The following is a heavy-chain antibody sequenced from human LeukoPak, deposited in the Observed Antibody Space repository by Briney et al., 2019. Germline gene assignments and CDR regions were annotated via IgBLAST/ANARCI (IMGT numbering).Heavy chain of an antibody. CDR1: GGSISSGDYY. D-gene: IGHD1-26*01. V-gene: IGHV4-30-4*08. Sequence: SETLSLTCTVSGGSISSGDYYWSWIRQPPEKGLEWIGYIYYSGSTYYNPSLKSRVTMSVDTSKNQFSLKLSSVTAADTAVYYCAREGEVGASDYWGQGTLVTVSS. CDR3: AREGEVGASDY. CDR2: IYYSGST. J-gene: IGHJ4*02.